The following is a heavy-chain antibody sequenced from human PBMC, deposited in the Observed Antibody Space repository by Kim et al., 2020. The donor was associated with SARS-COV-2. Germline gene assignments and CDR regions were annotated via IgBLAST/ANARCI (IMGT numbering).Heavy chain of an antibody. Sequence: SETLSLTCTVSGGSISSYYWSWIRQPPGKGLEWNGYIYYSGSTNYNPSLKSRVTISVDTSKNQFSLKLSSVTVADTAVYYCARDGAMATKREGAFDIWG. CDR2: IYYSGST. D-gene: IGHD1-26*01. CDR3: ARDGAMATKREGAFDI. J-gene: IGHJ3*02. CDR1: GGSISSYY. V-gene: IGHV4-59*01.